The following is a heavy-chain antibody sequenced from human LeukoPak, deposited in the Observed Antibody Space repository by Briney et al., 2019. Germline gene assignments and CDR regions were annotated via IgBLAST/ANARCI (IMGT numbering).Heavy chain of an antibody. V-gene: IGHV3-30-3*01. J-gene: IGHJ4*02. Sequence: GGSLRLSCATSGFSFSNYAMHWLRQAPGKGLEWVAVISYDGSNKYYADSVKGRFTISRDNSKNTLYLQMNSLRAEDTAVYYCASPYSEYCSSTSCPPVDYWGQGTLVTVSS. CDR3: ASPYSEYCSSTSCPPVDY. CDR1: GFSFSNYA. D-gene: IGHD2-2*01. CDR2: ISYDGSNK.